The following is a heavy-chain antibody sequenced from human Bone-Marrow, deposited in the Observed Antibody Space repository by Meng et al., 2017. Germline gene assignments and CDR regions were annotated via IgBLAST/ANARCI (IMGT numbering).Heavy chain of an antibody. V-gene: IGHV3-30*04. CDR3: ARVEKNYDFWSGYSDYYYGMDV. CDR1: GFTFSSYA. CDR2: ISYDGSNK. D-gene: IGHD3-3*01. J-gene: IGHJ6*02. Sequence: GESLKISCAASGFTFSSYAIHWVRQAPGKGLEWVAVISYDGSNKYYADSVKGRFTISRDNSKNTLYLQMNSLRAEDTAVYYCARVEKNYDFWSGYSDYYYGMDVWGQGTTVTVSS.